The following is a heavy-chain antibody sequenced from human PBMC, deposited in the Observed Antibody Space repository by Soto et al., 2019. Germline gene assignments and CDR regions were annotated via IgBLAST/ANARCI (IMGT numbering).Heavy chain of an antibody. D-gene: IGHD3-3*01. CDR1: GGSVGSGAYY. J-gene: IGHJ3*02. Sequence: SSETLSLTCRVSGGSVGSGAYYWSWIRQPPGKGLEWIGYTLYSGRPNYNPSLQSLQSRVTISVDTSRNQFSLRLTSVTAADTALYYCARHDFYHRSFDIWGQGTLVTVSS. CDR2: TLYSGRP. CDR3: ARHDFYHRSFDI. V-gene: IGHV4-61*08.